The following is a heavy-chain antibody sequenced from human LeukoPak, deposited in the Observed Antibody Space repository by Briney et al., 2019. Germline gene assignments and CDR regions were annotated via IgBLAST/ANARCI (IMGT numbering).Heavy chain of an antibody. Sequence: SETLSLTCVASGASVSSSHWNWIRQLPGKGLEWIGRLSYTGKTDYNPSLTSRVTISLDTSKNQVSLKLRSVTAADTAVYYCSEGYFEPFDHWGQGTLVTVSS. V-gene: IGHV4-59*02. D-gene: IGHD2/OR15-2a*01. CDR1: GASVSSSH. J-gene: IGHJ4*02. CDR2: LSYTGKT. CDR3: SEGYFEPFDH.